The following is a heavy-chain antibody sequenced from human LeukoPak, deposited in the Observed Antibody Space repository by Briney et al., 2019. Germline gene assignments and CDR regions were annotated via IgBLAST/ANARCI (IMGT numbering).Heavy chain of an antibody. Sequence: SETLSLTCTVSGGSISSSSYYWGWIRQPPGKGLEWIGSIYYSGSTYYNPSLKSRVTISVDTSKNQFSLKLSSVSVADTAVYYCARHGVEATPDYYYMDVWGKGTTVTVS. J-gene: IGHJ6*03. CDR2: IYYSGST. CDR3: ARHGVEATPDYYYMDV. D-gene: IGHD1-26*01. V-gene: IGHV4-39*01. CDR1: GGSISSSSYY.